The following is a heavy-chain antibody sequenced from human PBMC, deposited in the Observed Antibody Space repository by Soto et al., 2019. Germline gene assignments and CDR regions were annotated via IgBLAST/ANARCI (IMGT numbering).Heavy chain of an antibody. V-gene: IGHV3-48*02. CDR1: GFTFSSYS. Sequence: GGSLRLSCAASGFTFSSYSMNWVRQAPGKGLEWVSYISSSSSTIYYADSVKGRFTISRDNAKNSLYLQMNNLRDEDTAVYYCARDGNDYVWGSYPHWGQGTLVTVSS. D-gene: IGHD3-16*02. J-gene: IGHJ4*02. CDR3: ARDGNDYVWGSYPH. CDR2: ISSSSSTI.